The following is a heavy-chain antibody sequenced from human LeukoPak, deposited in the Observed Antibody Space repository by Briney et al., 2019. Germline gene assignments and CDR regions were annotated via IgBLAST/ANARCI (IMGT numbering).Heavy chain of an antibody. CDR1: GFTFSSYS. Sequence: PGGSLRLSCAASGFTFSSYSMNWVRQAPGKGLEWVSHISSSSSPIYYADSVKGRFTMSRDNAKNSLYLQMNSLRAEDTAVYYCAREGLGDDSSGYYYVNFDYWGQGTLVTVSS. V-gene: IGHV3-48*01. D-gene: IGHD3-22*01. CDR3: AREGLGDDSSGYYYVNFDY. CDR2: ISSSSSPI. J-gene: IGHJ4*02.